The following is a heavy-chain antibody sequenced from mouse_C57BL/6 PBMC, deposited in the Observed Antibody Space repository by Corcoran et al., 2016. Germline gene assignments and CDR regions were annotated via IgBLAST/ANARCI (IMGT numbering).Heavy chain of an antibody. CDR3: ARSTVVALDY. V-gene: IGHV9-3*01. J-gene: IGHJ2*01. CDR2: INTYSGVP. Sequence: QIQLVQSGPELKKPGETVKISSKASGYNFPTYGMSWVKQAPGKGLKWMGWINTYSGVPTYADDFKGRFAFSLETSASTAYLQINNLKNEDTATYFCARSTVVALDYWGQGTTLTVSS. CDR1: GYNFPTYG. D-gene: IGHD1-1*01.